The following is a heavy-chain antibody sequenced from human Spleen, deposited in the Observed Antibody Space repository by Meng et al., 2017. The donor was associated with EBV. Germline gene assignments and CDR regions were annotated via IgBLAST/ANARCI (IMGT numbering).Heavy chain of an antibody. J-gene: IGHJ4*02. CDR1: GFSFSNYG. CDR2: ISYDASNI. D-gene: IGHD3-10*01. CDR3: AKTEGGYYSGPDY. Sequence: QVQLVDSGGCVVQPGRSLRLSCAASGFSFSNYGMHWVRQAPGKGLEWVAVISYDASNIYYADSVKGRFTISRDNSKNTLYLQMNNLRTEDTGVYYCAKTEGGYYSGPDYWGQGTLVTVAS. V-gene: IGHV3-30*18.